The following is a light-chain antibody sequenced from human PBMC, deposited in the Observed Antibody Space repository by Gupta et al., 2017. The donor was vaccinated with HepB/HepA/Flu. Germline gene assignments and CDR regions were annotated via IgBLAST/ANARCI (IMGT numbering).Light chain of an antibody. J-gene: IGKJ1*01. CDR3: QQTYSSFRT. V-gene: IGKV1-39*01. CDR2: VTS. Sequence: IQMTHSPSSLSASVGDRVTITCRANQSISNYLNWYQQKPGKAPKVLIYVTSSLKSGVPSRFSGSGSETDFTLTISSLQPEDFATYYCQQTYSSFRTFGEGTKVEIK. CDR1: QSISNY.